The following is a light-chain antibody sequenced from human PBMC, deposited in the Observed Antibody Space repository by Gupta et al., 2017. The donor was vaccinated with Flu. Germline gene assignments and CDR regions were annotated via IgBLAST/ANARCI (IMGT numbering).Light chain of an antibody. CDR2: GAC. V-gene: IGKV3-20*01. Sequence: IVLTHSPGTLSFSPGERATLSCRASQSVSSSYLVWYHQKPSQPPGLLIYGACSRATGFPDRFSGSGSGTDFTLTISTLEPEDYAVFYCQQEGSSPRAFGQGTKVEIK. CDR1: QSVSSSY. CDR3: QQEGSSPRA. J-gene: IGKJ1*01.